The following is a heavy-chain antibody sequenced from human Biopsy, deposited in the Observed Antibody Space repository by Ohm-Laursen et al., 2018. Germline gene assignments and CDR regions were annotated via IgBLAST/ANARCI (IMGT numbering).Heavy chain of an antibody. V-gene: IGHV4-34*08. CDR2: INQSGRT. D-gene: IGHD2-15*01. CDR3: GNEVHGRDY. J-gene: IGHJ4*02. Sequence: SDTLSLTWAVYGKTFSNYYWSWIRQPPGQGLEWIGQINQSGRTNYNPSLKSRVNISADKSNNQFSLKLTSVTSADTAVYFCGNEVHGRDYWGLGALVTVSS. CDR1: GKTFSNYY.